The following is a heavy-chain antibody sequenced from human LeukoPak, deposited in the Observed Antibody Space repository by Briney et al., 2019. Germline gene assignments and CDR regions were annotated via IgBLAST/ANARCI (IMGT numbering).Heavy chain of an antibody. D-gene: IGHD1-26*01. CDR1: GFTFSSYS. J-gene: IGHJ3*02. CDR3: ASGPQWELLLRDAFDI. Sequence: GGSLRLSCAASGFTFSSYSMNWVRRAPGKGLEWVSYISSSSSTIYYADSVKGRFTISRDNAKNSLYLQMNSLRDEDTAVYYCASGPQWELLLRDAFDIWGQGTMVTVSS. CDR2: ISSSSSTI. V-gene: IGHV3-48*02.